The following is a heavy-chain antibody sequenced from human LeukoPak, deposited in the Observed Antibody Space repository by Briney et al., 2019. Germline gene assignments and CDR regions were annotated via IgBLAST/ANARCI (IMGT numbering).Heavy chain of an antibody. CDR3: TGGGWSTDAFDI. Sequence: GGSLRLSCAASGFTFSNSAMSWVRQAPGQGLEWVSGITGSGGSTNYADSVKGRFTISRDNSKNTLYLQMSSLRAEDTAVYYCTGGGWSTDAFDIGGQGTMVTVSS. J-gene: IGHJ3*02. V-gene: IGHV3-23*01. CDR2: ITGSGGST. CDR1: GFTFSNSA. D-gene: IGHD6-19*01.